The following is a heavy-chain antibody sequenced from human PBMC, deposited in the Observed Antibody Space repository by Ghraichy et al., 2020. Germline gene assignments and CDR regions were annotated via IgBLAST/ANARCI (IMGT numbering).Heavy chain of an antibody. D-gene: IGHD4-23*01. CDR1: GFTFGDYN. Sequence: GESLNISCVGSGFTFGDYNLNWVRQSPGKGLEWISYISTSSRSIFYADSVKGRFTISRDNAQNSLILQMKSLRDEDTAVYYCARASRVVRFYYYDGMDVWRQGTTVTVSS. CDR2: ISTSSRSI. CDR3: ARASRVVRFYYYDGMDV. V-gene: IGHV3-48*02. J-gene: IGHJ6*02.